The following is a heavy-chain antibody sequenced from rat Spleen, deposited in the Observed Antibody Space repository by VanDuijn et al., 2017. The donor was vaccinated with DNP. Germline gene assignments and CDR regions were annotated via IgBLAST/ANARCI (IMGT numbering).Heavy chain of an antibody. Sequence: EVQLVESGGGLVQPGRSMQLSCAASGFTFSNSDMAWVRQAPTKGLEWVASISTSGGSTYYRDSVKGRFTISRDNAKSTLYLQLDSLRSEDTATYYCATDEYYGSYFDYWGQGVMVTVSS. V-gene: IGHV5-25*01. CDR3: ATDEYYGSYFDY. CDR2: ISTSGGST. D-gene: IGHD1-6*01. CDR1: GFTFSNSD. J-gene: IGHJ2*01.